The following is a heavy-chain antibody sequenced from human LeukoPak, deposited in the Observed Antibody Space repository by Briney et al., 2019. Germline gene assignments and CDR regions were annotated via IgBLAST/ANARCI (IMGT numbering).Heavy chain of an antibody. V-gene: IGHV4-59*04. D-gene: IGHD4-11*01. J-gene: IGHJ4*02. Sequence: SETLSLTCTVSGGSISSYYWSWIRQPPGKGLEWIGSIYYSGSTYYRPSLKSRVTMSVDTSKNQFSLKLSSVTAADTAVYYCARPQRYSNYALDYWGQGTLVTVSS. CDR2: IYYSGST. CDR1: GGSISSYY. CDR3: ARPQRYSNYALDY.